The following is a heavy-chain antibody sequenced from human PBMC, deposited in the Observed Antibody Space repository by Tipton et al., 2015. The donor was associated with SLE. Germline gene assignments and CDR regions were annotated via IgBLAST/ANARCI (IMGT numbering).Heavy chain of an antibody. Sequence: LRLSCTVSGASISSYSWSWIRPPPGKGLEWIGYIYYSGSTNYNPSLKSRVTISVDTAKKQFSLKLSSVTAADTAVYYCARVVKGSSWYWFDPWGQGVLVAVSS. J-gene: IGHJ5*02. CDR2: IYYSGST. CDR3: ARVVKGSSWYWFDP. CDR1: GASISSYS. D-gene: IGHD6-13*01. V-gene: IGHV4-59*01.